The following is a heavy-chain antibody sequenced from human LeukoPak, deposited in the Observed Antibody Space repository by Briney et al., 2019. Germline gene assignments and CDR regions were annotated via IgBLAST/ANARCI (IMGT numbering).Heavy chain of an antibody. CDR2: IYHSGST. V-gene: IGHV4-39*07. J-gene: IGHJ6*03. D-gene: IGHD6-19*01. CDR3: ARVHSSGWPVYYYYYMDV. Sequence: SETLSLTCTVSGGSISSSSYYWGWIRQPPGKGLEWIGSIYHSGSTYYNPSLKSRVTISVDTPKNQFSLKLSSVTAADTAVYYCARVHSSGWPVYYYYYMDVWGKGTTVTVSS. CDR1: GGSISSSSYY.